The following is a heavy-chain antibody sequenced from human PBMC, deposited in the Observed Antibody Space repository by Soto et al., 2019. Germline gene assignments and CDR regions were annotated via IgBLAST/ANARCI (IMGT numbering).Heavy chain of an antibody. CDR2: ISGSGGST. J-gene: IGHJ3*02. V-gene: IGHV3-23*01. Sequence: PGGSLRLSCAASGFTFSSYAMSWVRQAPGKGLEWVSAISGSGGSTYYADSVKGRFTISRDNSKNTLYLQMNSLGAEDTAVYYCAKAPGIVGAFDAFDIWGQGTMVTVSS. CDR1: GFTFSSYA. CDR3: AKAPGIVGAFDAFDI. D-gene: IGHD1-26*01.